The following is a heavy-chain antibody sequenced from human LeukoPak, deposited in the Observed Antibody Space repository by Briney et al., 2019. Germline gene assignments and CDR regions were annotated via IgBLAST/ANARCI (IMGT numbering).Heavy chain of an antibody. J-gene: IGHJ3*02. Sequence: ASVKVSCKASGYTFTSYGISWVRQAPGQGLEWMGWISAYNGNTNYAQKLQGRVTMATDTSTSTAYMELRRLRSDDTAVYYCARDVRVDQRPGDAFDIWGQGTMVTVSS. CDR3: ARDVRVDQRPGDAFDI. CDR2: ISAYNGNT. D-gene: IGHD5-12*01. CDR1: GYTFTSYG. V-gene: IGHV1-18*01.